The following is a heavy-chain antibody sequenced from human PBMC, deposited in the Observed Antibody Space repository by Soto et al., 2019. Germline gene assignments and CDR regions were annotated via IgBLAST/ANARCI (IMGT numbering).Heavy chain of an antibody. Sequence: GGSLRLSCAASGFTFSDYYMSWIRQAPGKGLEWVSYISSSGSTIYYADSVKGRFTISRDNAKNSLYLQMNSLRAEDTAVYYCARDPFGYYYYYYMDVWGKGTTVTVSS. D-gene: IGHD3-16*01. CDR3: ARDPFGYYYYYYMDV. CDR1: GFTFSDYY. CDR2: ISSSGSTI. V-gene: IGHV3-11*01. J-gene: IGHJ6*03.